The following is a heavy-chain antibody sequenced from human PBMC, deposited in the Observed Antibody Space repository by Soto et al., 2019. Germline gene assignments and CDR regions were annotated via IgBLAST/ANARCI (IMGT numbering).Heavy chain of an antibody. CDR1: GFTFSTYK. Sequence: EVQLVESGGGLVKPGGSLRLSCAASGFTFSTYKMNWVRQAPGKGLEWVSSISSSSSNIYHADTVKGRFTISRDNAXNXXHLQMNSLRAEDTAVYYCARDLREDYGDYDYGMDVWGQGTTVTVSS. CDR2: ISSSSSNI. D-gene: IGHD4-17*01. J-gene: IGHJ6*02. CDR3: ARDLREDYGDYDYGMDV. V-gene: IGHV3-21*01.